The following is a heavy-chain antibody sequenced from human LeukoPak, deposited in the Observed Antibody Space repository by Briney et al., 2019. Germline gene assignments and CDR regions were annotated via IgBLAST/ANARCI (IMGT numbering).Heavy chain of an antibody. Sequence: GGSLRLSCAASGFTFSSYAMSWVRQAPGKGLEWVSAISSNTGRTYYADSVKGRFTISRDNSKNTLSLQMNSLRAGDTAIYYCAKGSRVEPVAYCDYWGQGTLVTVSS. D-gene: IGHD2-2*01. CDR2: ISSNTGRT. J-gene: IGHJ4*02. V-gene: IGHV3-23*01. CDR1: GFTFSSYA. CDR3: AKGSRVEPVAYCDY.